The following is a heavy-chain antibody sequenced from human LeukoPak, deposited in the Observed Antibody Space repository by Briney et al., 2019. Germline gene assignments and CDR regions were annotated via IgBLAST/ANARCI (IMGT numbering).Heavy chain of an antibody. J-gene: IGHJ6*03. CDR1: EFTFSDYY. D-gene: IGHD1-26*01. CDR3: ARDKSGSSSSMDV. CDR2: ISSTSSTR. V-gene: IGHV3-11*04. Sequence: GSLRLSCAASEFTFSDYYMSWVRQAPGEGLAWVSYISSTSSTRYYADSVKGRFTISRDNAKNSLYLQMSSLRVEDTAVYYCARDKSGSSSSMDVWGKGTTVTVSS.